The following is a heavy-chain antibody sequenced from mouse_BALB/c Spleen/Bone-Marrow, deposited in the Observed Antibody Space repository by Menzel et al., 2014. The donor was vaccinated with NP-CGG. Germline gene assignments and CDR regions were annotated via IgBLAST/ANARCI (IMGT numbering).Heavy chain of an antibody. CDR2: IIPNNGAT. D-gene: IGHD6-1*01. V-gene: IGHV1-22*01. Sequence: EVKLMESGPELEKPGASVKISCKTSGYTFTEYTMHWVKQSHGKSLEWIGGIIPNNGATSYNQKFKGKATLTVDKSSSTAYLELRSLTSEDSAVYFCARRQFSPAWFAFWGQGTLVTVSA. CDR3: ARRQFSPAWFAF. J-gene: IGHJ3*01. CDR1: GYTFTEYT.